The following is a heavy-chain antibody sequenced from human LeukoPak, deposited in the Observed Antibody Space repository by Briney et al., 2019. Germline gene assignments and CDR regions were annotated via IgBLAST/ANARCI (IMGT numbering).Heavy chain of an antibody. CDR1: GGSISSYY. CDR2: IYYSGST. J-gene: IGHJ6*02. CDR3: ARHLGVVPYYHYGMDV. D-gene: IGHD3-3*01. Sequence: SETLSLTCTVSGGSISSYYWSWIRQPPGKGLEWIGYIYYSGSTNYNPSLKSRVTISVDTSKNQFSLKLSSVTAADTAVYYCARHLGVVPYYHYGMDVWGQGTTVTVSS. V-gene: IGHV4-59*08.